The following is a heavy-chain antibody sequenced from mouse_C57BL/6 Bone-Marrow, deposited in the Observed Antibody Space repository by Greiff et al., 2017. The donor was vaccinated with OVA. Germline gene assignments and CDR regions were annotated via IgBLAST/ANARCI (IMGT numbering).Heavy chain of an antibody. Sequence: EVQLQESGGDLVKPGGSLKLSCAASGFTFSSYGMSWVRQTPDKRLEWVATISSGGSYTYYPDSVKGRFTLSTDHAKNTLYLQRRSLKAEDTATYYCARQADYGSSLYYAMDYWGQGTSVTVSS. CDR2: ISSGGSYT. CDR1: GFTFSSYG. J-gene: IGHJ4*01. V-gene: IGHV5-6*01. D-gene: IGHD1-1*01. CDR3: ARQADYGSSLYYAMDY.